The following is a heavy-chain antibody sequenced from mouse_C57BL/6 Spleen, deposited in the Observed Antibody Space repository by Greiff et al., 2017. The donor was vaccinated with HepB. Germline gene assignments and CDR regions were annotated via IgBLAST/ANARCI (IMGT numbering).Heavy chain of an antibody. CDR1: GYTFTDYY. CDR2: IYPGSGNT. CDR3: ARGMDFDH. V-gene: IGHV1-76*01. Sequence: VQLQQSGAELVRPGASVKLSCKASGYTFTDYYINWVKQRPGQGLEWIARIYPGSGNTYYNEKFKGKATLTAEKSSSTAYMQLSSLTSEDSAVYCCARGMDFDHWGQGTTLTVSS. J-gene: IGHJ2*01.